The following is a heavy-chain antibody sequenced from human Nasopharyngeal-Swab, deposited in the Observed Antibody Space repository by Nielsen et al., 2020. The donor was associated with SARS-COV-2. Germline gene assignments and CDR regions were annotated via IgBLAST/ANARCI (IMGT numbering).Heavy chain of an antibody. CDR1: GFTFNNYW. D-gene: IGHD7-27*01. CDR2: ITSDGTTT. CDR3: ARSYWGAEDV. V-gene: IGHV3-74*01. J-gene: IGHJ6*04. Sequence: GESLKISCTAYGFTFNNYWMDWVRQVPGKGLVWVSHITSDGTTTSYSDSVKGRFTTSRDNLKDTLYLQMNSLRAKDTAVYYCARSYWGAEDVWGKGTTVTVSS.